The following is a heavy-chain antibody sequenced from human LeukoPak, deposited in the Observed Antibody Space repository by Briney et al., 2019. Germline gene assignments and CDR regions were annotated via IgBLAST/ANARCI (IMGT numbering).Heavy chain of an antibody. Sequence: GGSLRLSCAASGFTFSSYGMHWVRQAPGKGLEWVAVISYDGSNKYYADSVKGRFTISRDNSKNTLYLQMNSLRAEDTAVYYCAKDMGNYYYYGMDVWGQGTTVTVSS. CDR3: AKDMGNYYYYGMDV. CDR2: ISYDGSNK. V-gene: IGHV3-30*18. CDR1: GFTFSSYG. J-gene: IGHJ6*02. D-gene: IGHD3-10*01.